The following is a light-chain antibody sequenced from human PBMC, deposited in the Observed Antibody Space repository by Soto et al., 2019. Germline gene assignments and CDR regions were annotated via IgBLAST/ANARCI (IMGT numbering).Light chain of an antibody. J-gene: IGKJ4*01. CDR2: DAS. CDR3: QQRSNWPLT. CDR1: QSVSRS. Sequence: EIILTQSPATLSLSPGERATLSCRASQSVSRSLAWYQQKPGQAPSLLIYDASSRATGIPARFSGSGSGTDFALTISSLEPEDFAVYYCQQRSNWPLTFGGGTKAEIK. V-gene: IGKV3-11*01.